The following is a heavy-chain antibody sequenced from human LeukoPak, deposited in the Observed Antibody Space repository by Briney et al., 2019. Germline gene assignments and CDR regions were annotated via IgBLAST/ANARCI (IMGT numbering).Heavy chain of an antibody. D-gene: IGHD6-13*01. V-gene: IGHV4-31*03. J-gene: IGHJ4*02. CDR1: GGSISSGGYY. CDR2: IYYSGST. Sequence: SETLSLTCTVSGGSISSGGYYWSWIRQHPGKGLEWIGYIYYSGSTYYTPSLESRVTISVDRPKNQFSLRLSSVTAADTAVYYCAKRVAAAGIFDYWGQGTLVTVSS. CDR3: AKRVAAAGIFDY.